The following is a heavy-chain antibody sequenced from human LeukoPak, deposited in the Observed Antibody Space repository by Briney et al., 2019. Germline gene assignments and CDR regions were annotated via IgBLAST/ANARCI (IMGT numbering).Heavy chain of an antibody. CDR2: IYTSGST. CDR3: ARDRYGSGTYYNGFDY. D-gene: IGHD3-10*01. V-gene: IGHV4-4*07. Sequence: PSETLSLTCAVSGASISSYYWNWIRQPAGKGLEWIGRIYTSGSTNYNPSLKSRVTMSVDTSKNQFSLKLSSVTAADTALYYCARDRYGSGTYYNGFDYWGQGTLVTVSS. J-gene: IGHJ4*02. CDR1: GASISSYY.